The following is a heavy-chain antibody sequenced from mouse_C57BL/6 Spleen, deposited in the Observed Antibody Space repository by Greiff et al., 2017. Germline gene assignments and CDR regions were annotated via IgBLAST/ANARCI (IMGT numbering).Heavy chain of an antibody. CDR2: IGRGGST. V-gene: IGHV2-5*01. CDR3: AKEEVTTDYYAMDY. CDR1: GFSLTSYG. J-gene: IGHJ4*01. D-gene: IGHD2-2*01. Sequence: VQLQESGPGLVQPSQSLSITCTVSGFSLTSYGVHWVRQSPGKGLEWLGVIGRGGSTDYNAAFMSRLSITKDNSKSQVFFEMNSLQADDTAIYYCAKEEVTTDYYAMDYWGQGTSVTVSS.